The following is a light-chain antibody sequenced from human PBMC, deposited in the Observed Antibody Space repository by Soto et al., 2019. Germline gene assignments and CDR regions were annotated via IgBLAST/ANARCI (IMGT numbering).Light chain of an antibody. CDR1: QSISSW. V-gene: IGKV1-5*01. Sequence: DIQMTQSPSTLSASVGDRVTITCRASQSISSWLAWYQQKPGKAPKLLIYDASSLESGVPSRFSGSGSGTEFTLTISSLQPDDVATYYCQQFNRYSPGACGQGTKVEIK. CDR3: QQFNRYSPGA. J-gene: IGKJ1*01. CDR2: DAS.